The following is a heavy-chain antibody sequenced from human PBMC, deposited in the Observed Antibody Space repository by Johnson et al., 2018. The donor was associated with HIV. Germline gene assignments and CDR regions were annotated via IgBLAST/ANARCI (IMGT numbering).Heavy chain of an antibody. Sequence: QVQLVESGGGVVQPGRSLRLSCAASRFTFSSYSMHWVRQAPGKGLEWVAVISYDGSNKYYADSVKGRFTISRDNSKNTLYLQMNSLRAEDTAVYYCARSSTVVTPHDIWGQGTMVTVSS. D-gene: IGHD4-23*01. CDR1: RFTFSSYS. V-gene: IGHV3-30*04. CDR3: ARSSTVVTPHDI. J-gene: IGHJ3*02. CDR2: ISYDGSNK.